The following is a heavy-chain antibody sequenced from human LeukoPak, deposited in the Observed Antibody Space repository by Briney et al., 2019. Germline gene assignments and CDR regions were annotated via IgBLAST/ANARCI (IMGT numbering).Heavy chain of an antibody. Sequence: SETLSLTCTVSDGSISSSSYYWGWIRQPPGKGLEWIGTIYYSGSTYCNPSLKSPLTISEDTSKNPISLPLSSVTAADTAVYYCGEPAYWGQGTLVTVSS. J-gene: IGHJ4*02. V-gene: IGHV4-39*01. CDR2: IYYSGST. D-gene: IGHD1-14*01. CDR1: DGSISSSSYY. CDR3: GEPAY.